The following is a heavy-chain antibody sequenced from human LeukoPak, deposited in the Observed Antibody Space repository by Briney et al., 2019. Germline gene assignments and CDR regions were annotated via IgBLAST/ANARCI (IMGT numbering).Heavy chain of an antibody. J-gene: IGHJ6*03. CDR3: AKTSSSSGPYYYYMDV. D-gene: IGHD6-6*01. CDR1: GFTVTTYS. Sequence: PGGSLRLSCAASGFTVTTYSMHWVRQAPGKGLEWGSLISWDGGSTYYADSVKGRFTISRDNSKNSPYLQRNSLRAEDTALYYCAKTSSSSGPYYYYMDVWGKGTTVTVSS. CDR2: ISWDGGST. V-gene: IGHV3-43D*03.